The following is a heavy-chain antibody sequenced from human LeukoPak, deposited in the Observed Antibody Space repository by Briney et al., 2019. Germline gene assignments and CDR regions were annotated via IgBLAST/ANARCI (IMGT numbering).Heavy chain of an antibody. CDR2: IYHSGST. CDR3: ARHRTRRGLVDAFDI. D-gene: IGHD2-15*01. J-gene: IGHJ3*02. V-gene: IGHV4-38-2*01. Sequence: SETLSLTCAVSGYSISSGYYWGWIRQPPGKGLEWIGSIYHSGSTYYNPSLKSRVTISVDTSKNQFSLKLSSVTAADTAVYYRARHRTRRGLVDAFDIWGQGTMVTVSS. CDR1: GYSISSGYY.